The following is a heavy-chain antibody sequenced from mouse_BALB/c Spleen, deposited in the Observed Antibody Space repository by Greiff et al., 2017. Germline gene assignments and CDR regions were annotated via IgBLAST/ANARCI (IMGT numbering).Heavy chain of an antibody. J-gene: IGHJ3*01. CDR1: GFTFSSYA. D-gene: IGHD1-1*01. V-gene: IGHV5-6-5*01. CDR2: ISSGGST. Sequence: EVKLVESGGGLVKPGGSLKLSCAASGFTFSSYAMSWVRQTPEKRLEWVASISSGGSTYYPDSVKGRFTISRDNARNILYLQMSSLRSEDTAMYYCASEGSYYGSSHPWFAYWGQGTLVTVSA. CDR3: ASEGSYYGSSHPWFAY.